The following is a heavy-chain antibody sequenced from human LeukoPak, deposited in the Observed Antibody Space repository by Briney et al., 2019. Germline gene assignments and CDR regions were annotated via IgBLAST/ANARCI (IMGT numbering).Heavy chain of an antibody. D-gene: IGHD1-26*01. CDR2: IRKKDKRYTT. J-gene: IGHJ3*01. CDR1: GFIFRDYI. CDR3: SRDGSRSDWSAFDL. Sequence: GGSLRLSCAASGFIFRDYIMDWVRQAPGKGLEWVGRIRKKDKRYTTHYAPSVEGRFTISRDDSISSVYLQMNRLRVEDTAVYYRSRDGSRSDWSAFDLWGQGTMVTVSS. V-gene: IGHV3-72*01.